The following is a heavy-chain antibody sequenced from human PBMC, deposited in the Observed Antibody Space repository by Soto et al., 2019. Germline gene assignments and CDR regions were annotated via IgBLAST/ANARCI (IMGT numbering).Heavy chain of an antibody. D-gene: IGHD6-13*01. CDR1: GYTFASYS. Sequence: ASVKVSCKASGYTFASYSMHWVRQAPGQRLERMGWINTDNGNTKYSQKFQGRVTITRDTSASTAYMELSSLRFEDTFVYYCARESTSWYEFDPWGQGTLVTVSS. V-gene: IGHV1-3*04. CDR3: ARESTSWYEFDP. J-gene: IGHJ5*02. CDR2: INTDNGNT.